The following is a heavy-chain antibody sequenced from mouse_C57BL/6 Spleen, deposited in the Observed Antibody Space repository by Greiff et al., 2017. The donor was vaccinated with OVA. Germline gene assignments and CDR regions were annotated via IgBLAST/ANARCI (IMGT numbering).Heavy chain of an antibody. Sequence: EVQLVESGGGLVKPGGSLKLSCAASGFTFSSYAMSWVRQTPEKRLEWVATISDGGSYTYYPDNVKGRFTISRDNAKNNLYLQMSHLKSEDTAMYYCARGDDGYYSYAMDYWGQGTSVTVSS. J-gene: IGHJ4*01. CDR3: ARGDDGYYSYAMDY. V-gene: IGHV5-4*01. CDR1: GFTFSSYA. CDR2: ISDGGSYT. D-gene: IGHD2-3*01.